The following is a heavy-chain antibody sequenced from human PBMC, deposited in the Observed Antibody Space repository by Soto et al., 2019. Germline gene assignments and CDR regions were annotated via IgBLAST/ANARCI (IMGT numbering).Heavy chain of an antibody. D-gene: IGHD6-19*01. CDR2: ISYDGSNK. Sequence: QVQLVESGGGVVQPGRSLRLSCAASGFTFSSYGMHWVRQAPGKGLEWVAVISYDGSNKYYADSVKGRFTISRDNSKTSLYLQMNSLRAEDTAVYYCAKDPYSSGWHRADYFQHWGQGTLVTVSS. CDR3: AKDPYSSGWHRADYFQH. V-gene: IGHV3-30*18. CDR1: GFTFSSYG. J-gene: IGHJ1*01.